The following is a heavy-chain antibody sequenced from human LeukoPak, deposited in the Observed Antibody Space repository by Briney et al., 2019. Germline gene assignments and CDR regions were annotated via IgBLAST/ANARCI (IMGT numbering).Heavy chain of an antibody. D-gene: IGHD6-19*01. CDR3: ARERDSSGWYKGDY. J-gene: IGHJ4*02. Sequence: SVKVSCKASGCTFSSYAISWVRQAPGQGLEWMGRIIPILGIANYAQKFQGRVTITADKSTSTAYMELSSLRSEDTAVYYCARERDSSGWYKGDYWGQGTLVTVSS. CDR1: GCTFSSYA. CDR2: IIPILGIA. V-gene: IGHV1-69*04.